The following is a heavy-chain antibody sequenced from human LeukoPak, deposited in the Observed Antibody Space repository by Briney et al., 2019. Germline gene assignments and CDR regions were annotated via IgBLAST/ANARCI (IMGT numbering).Heavy chain of an antibody. D-gene: IGHD3-10*01. CDR2: FDPEDGET. Sequence: ASVKVSCKVSGYTLTELSMHWVRQAPGKGLEWMGGFDPEDGETIYAQKFQGRVTMTEDTSTDTAYMELSSLRSEDTAVYYCATGARSPIYGSGRYNYYFDYWGQGTLVTVSS. CDR3: ATGARSPIYGSGRYNYYFDY. J-gene: IGHJ4*02. V-gene: IGHV1-24*01. CDR1: GYTLTELS.